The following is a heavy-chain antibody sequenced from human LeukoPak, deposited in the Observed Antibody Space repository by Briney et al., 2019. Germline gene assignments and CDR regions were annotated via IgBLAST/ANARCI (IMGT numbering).Heavy chain of an antibody. CDR1: GVTFSNAR. CDR3: SLEYFDS. V-gene: IGHV3-15*01. D-gene: IGHD5-24*01. J-gene: IGHJ4*02. CDR2: IKRKTDGGTI. Sequence: GGSLRLSCAASGVTFSNARMIWVRQAPGKGLEWVGRIKRKTDGGTIDYAAPVKGRFTISRDDLKNTVYLQMNSLKSEDTALYYCSLEYFDSWGQGTLVTVSS.